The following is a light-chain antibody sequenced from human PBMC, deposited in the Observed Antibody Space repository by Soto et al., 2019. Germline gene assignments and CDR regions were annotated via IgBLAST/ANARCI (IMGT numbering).Light chain of an antibody. V-gene: IGKV1-5*03. CDR1: QSISSW. Sequence: DIQMTQSPSTLSASVGDRVTITCRASQSISSWLAWYQQKPGKAPKLLIYKASSLESGVPSRFSGSGYGTEFTLTISRLQPDDFATYYCQQYHSYPITFGQGTRLEIK. J-gene: IGKJ5*01. CDR2: KAS. CDR3: QQYHSYPIT.